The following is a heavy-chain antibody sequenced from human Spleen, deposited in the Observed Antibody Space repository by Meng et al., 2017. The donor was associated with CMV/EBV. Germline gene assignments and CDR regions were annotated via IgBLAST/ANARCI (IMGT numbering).Heavy chain of an antibody. CDR1: GGTFSSYA. V-gene: IGHV1-69*05. D-gene: IGHD2-2*02. J-gene: IGHJ4*02. CDR3: ARGRRYQLLYYYFDY. Sequence: SGGTFSSYASSWVRQAPGQGLEWMGGIIPIFGTANYAQKFQGRVTITTDESTSTAYMELSSLRSEDTAVYYCARGRRYQLLYYYFDYWGQGTLVTVSS. CDR2: IIPIFGTA.